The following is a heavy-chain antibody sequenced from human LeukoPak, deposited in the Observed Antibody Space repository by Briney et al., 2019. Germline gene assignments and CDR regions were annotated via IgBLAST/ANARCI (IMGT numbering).Heavy chain of an antibody. V-gene: IGHV4-59*01. CDR3: AGYGSRSSYKAFDY. D-gene: IGHD3-10*01. J-gene: IGHJ4*02. CDR2: VHYAESS. CDR1: GGSISSSY. Sequence: SENLSLTCIVSGGSISSSYWSWIRQSPGKGLEWIGYVHYAESSYYNPSLKSRVTLSVDTSKNQFSLRLSSVTAADTAVYYCAGYGSRSSYKAFDYWGQGTLVTVSS.